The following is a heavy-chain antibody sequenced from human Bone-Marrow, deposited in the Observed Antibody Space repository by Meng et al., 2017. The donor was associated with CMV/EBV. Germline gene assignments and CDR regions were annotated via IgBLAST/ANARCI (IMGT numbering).Heavy chain of an antibody. J-gene: IGHJ5*02. Sequence: SETLSLTCTVSGGSISSSSYYWGWIRQPPGKGLEWIGSIYYSGSTYYNPSLKSRVTISVDTSKNQFSLKLSSVTAADTAVYYCARDPGIAVAGLYNWFDPWGQGTLVTVSS. D-gene: IGHD6-19*01. V-gene: IGHV4-39*07. CDR2: IYYSGST. CDR1: GGSISSSSYY. CDR3: ARDPGIAVAGLYNWFDP.